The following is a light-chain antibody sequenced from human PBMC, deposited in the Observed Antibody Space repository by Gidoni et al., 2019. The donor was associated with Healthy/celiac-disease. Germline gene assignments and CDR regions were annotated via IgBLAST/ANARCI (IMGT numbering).Light chain of an antibody. J-gene: IGKJ1*01. CDR1: QSISSY. Sequence: DIQMTQSPSSLSASVGDRVTITCRASQSISSYLNWYQQKPGKAPKLLIYAASSLQSGVPSRFSGSGSGTEFTLTISRLQPEDFATYYCQQRYSTPRTFGQGTKVEIK. V-gene: IGKV1-39*01. CDR3: QQRYSTPRT. CDR2: AAS.